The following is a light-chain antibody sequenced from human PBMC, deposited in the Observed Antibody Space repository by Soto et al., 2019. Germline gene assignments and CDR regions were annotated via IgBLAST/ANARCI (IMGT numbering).Light chain of an antibody. Sequence: EIVLTQSPGTLSLSPGERATLSCRASQSVSSSYSAWYQQKPGQAPRLLIYGASIRAAGIPARFSASGSGTDFTLTISDVQPEDFALYYCHQRQSWPRTFGQGTKVDI. CDR1: QSVSSSY. J-gene: IGKJ1*01. CDR2: GAS. V-gene: IGKV3-20*01. CDR3: HQRQSWPRT.